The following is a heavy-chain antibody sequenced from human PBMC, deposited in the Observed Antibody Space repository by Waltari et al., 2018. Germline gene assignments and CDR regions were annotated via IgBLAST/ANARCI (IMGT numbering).Heavy chain of an antibody. Sequence: EVQLVESGGGSIQPGGSLRLSCAASGFTVSSNYMSWVRRAPGKGLEWVSVIYSGGSTYYADSVKGRFTISRDNSKNTLYLQMNSLRAEDTAVYYCARIPHIDDSSGYYNWGQGTMVTVSS. D-gene: IGHD3-22*01. CDR3: ARIPHIDDSSGYYN. J-gene: IGHJ3*01. V-gene: IGHV3-53*01. CDR1: GFTVSSNY. CDR2: IYSGGST.